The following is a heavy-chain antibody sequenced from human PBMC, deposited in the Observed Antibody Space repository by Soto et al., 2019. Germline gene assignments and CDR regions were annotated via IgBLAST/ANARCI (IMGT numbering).Heavy chain of an antibody. CDR2: MNAGNGNT. CDR1: GYAFNSYA. Sequence: ASGKGACKASGYAFNSYAMHWVGQAPGQRLGGMGWMNAGNGNTKYLQKFQGRGTITRDTPARTAYMELRSLNSDDTAVYYCARSSYGFFVRLKVYGVDDWGQGTTVTVSS. V-gene: IGHV1-3*01. D-gene: IGHD5-18*01. CDR3: ARSSYGFFVRLKVYGVDD. J-gene: IGHJ6*02.